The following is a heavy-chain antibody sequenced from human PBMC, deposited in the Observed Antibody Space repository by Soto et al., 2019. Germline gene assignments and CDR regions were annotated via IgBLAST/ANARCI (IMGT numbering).Heavy chain of an antibody. Sequence: GSLMLSCESSGLTFIYFCMRFVREAPGKGLEWFFVISSSGDANYYPASLKCRFTLSTDNSKNTLYLQMTSLTVAETAVYYCANKITIYEVDHDDYWGQRKKVTVSS. CDR2: ISSSGDAN. J-gene: IGHJ4*02. V-gene: IGHV3-23*01. CDR3: ANKITIYEVDHDDY. CDR1: GLTFIYFC. D-gene: IGHD3-3*01.